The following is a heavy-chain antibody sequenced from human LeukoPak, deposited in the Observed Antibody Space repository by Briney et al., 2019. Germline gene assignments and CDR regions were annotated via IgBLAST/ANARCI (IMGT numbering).Heavy chain of an antibody. V-gene: IGHV3-21*01. D-gene: IGHD3-22*01. CDR2: ITSSSTYI. J-gene: IGHJ4*02. Sequence: GGSLRLSCAASGFTFSHYSMNWVRQAPGKGLEWVSSITSSSTYIYYADSVKGRFTISRDNAEKSLYLQMDSLRVEDTAIYYCARGAGGIVVPEFWGQGTLVTVSS. CDR1: GFTFSHYS. CDR3: ARGAGGIVVPEF.